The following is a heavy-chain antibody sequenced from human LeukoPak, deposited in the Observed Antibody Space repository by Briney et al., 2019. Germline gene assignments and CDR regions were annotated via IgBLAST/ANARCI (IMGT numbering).Heavy chain of an antibody. CDR1: GFTFSISW. V-gene: IGHV3-7*03. Sequence: HPGVSLRLSCAASGFTFSISWMTWVRPAPGNGLEWVADIKEDGSQKFHVDSVKGRFTISRDNAKNSLYLQMNSLKVEDTAIYYCARDRGYKASDIWGQGTMVTVSS. CDR3: ARDRGYKASDI. D-gene: IGHD5-18*01. CDR2: IKEDGSQK. J-gene: IGHJ3*02.